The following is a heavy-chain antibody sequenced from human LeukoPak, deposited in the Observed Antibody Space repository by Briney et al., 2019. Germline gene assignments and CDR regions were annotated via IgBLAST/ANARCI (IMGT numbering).Heavy chain of an antibody. D-gene: IGHD6-13*01. CDR2: INSNSADT. CDR3: ARIGISARGTNFHH. Sequence: GASVKVSCKASGYTFTDYFMNWVRQAPGQGLEWMGWINSNSADTNYAQNFQGRVTMTRDTSISTAYMELSRLRSDDTALYYCARIGISARGTNFHHWGQGTLVTVSS. CDR1: GYTFTDYF. J-gene: IGHJ1*01. V-gene: IGHV1-2*02.